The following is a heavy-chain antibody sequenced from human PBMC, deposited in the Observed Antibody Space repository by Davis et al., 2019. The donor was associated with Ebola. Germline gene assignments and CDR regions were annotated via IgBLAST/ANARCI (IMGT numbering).Heavy chain of an antibody. CDR1: GFTFSAYS. CDR2: ISSGSRTI. CDR3: ARRDDYGGPLFDY. J-gene: IGHJ4*02. V-gene: IGHV3-48*02. Sequence: PGGSLRLSCAASGFTFSAYSMNWVRQAPGKGLQWVSHISSGSRTIYYADSVKGRFTISRDNAKNSLYLQMNSLRDEDTAVYYCARRDDYGGPLFDYWGQGTLVTVSS. D-gene: IGHD4-23*01.